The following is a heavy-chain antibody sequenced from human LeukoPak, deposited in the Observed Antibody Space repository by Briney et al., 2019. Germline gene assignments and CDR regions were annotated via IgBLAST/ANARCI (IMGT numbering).Heavy chain of an antibody. V-gene: IGHV4-59*01. D-gene: IGHD3-22*01. CDR2: IYYSGST. CDR3: ARVLYYYDSSGYYSDYYYYYYMDV. J-gene: IGHJ6*03. Sequence: SETLSLTCTVSGGSISSYYWSWIRQPPGKGPEWIGYIYYSGSTNYNPSLKSRVTISVDTSKNQFSLKLSSVTAADTAVYYCARVLYYYDSSGYYSDYYYYYYMDVWGKGTTVTVSS. CDR1: GGSISSYY.